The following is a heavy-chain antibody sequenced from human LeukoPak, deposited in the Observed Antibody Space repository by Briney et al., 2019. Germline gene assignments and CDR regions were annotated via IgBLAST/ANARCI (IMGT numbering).Heavy chain of an antibody. CDR2: INTNTGNP. J-gene: IGHJ4*02. D-gene: IGHD1/OR15-1a*01. CDR3: ARVPAEHTLPYYFDY. Sequence: GASVKVSCKASGYTFTSYAMNWVRQAPGQGLEWMGWINTNTGNPTYAQGFTGRFVFSLDTSVSTAYLQISSLKAEDTAVYYCARVPAEHTLPYYFDYWGQGTLVTVSS. V-gene: IGHV7-4-1*02. CDR1: GYTFTSYA.